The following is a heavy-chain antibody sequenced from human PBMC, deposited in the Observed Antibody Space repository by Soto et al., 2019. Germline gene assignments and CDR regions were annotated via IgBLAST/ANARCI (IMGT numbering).Heavy chain of an antibody. CDR3: ARHGGYFYYYYDMDV. J-gene: IGHJ6*02. Sequence: PGESLKISCKGSGYTFTSYWIGWLRQMPGKGLEWMGIIYPGDSATTYSPSFQGQVTISADKSISTAYLQWTSLKASDTAMYYCARHGGYFYYYYDMDVWGQGTTVTVSS. CDR1: GYTFTSYW. D-gene: IGHD5-12*01. CDR2: IYPGDSAT. V-gene: IGHV5-51*01.